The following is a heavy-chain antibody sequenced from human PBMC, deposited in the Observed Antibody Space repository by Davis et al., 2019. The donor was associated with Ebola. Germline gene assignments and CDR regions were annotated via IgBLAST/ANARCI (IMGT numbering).Heavy chain of an antibody. CDR1: SGSISSYY. Sequence: MPSETLSLTCTVSSGSISSYYWSWIRQPPGKGLEWIGYIYYSGSSNYNPSLKSRVTISVDTSKNQFSLKLRSVTAADTAVYYCARSIYGDRLDYWGQGTLVTVSS. D-gene: IGHD4-17*01. CDR3: ARSIYGDRLDY. V-gene: IGHV4-59*01. J-gene: IGHJ4*02. CDR2: IYYSGSS.